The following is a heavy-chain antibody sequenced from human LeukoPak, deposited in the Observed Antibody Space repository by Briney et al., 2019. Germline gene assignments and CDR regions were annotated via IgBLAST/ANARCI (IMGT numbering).Heavy chain of an antibody. CDR1: AAIFSSNA. J-gene: IGHJ6*03. CDR3: AKTPRNYPPGHMDV. CDR2: IRYDGSSK. Sequence: GGSLRLSCTASAAIFSSNAMHWVRQAPGKGLEWVAFIRYDGSSKYYADSVKGRFTISRDTSKNTSYLQMNSLRLEDTALYCCAKTPRNYPPGHMDVWGKGTTVTISS. V-gene: IGHV3-30*02. D-gene: IGHD5-24*01.